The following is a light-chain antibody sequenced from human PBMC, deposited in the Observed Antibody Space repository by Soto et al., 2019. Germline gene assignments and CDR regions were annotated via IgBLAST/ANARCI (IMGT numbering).Light chain of an antibody. CDR3: QTWGTGGV. V-gene: IGLV4-69*01. J-gene: IGLJ2*01. Sequence: QLVLTQSPSASASLGASVKLTCALNSGHSSYAIAWHQQQPEKGPRYLMKVNSDGSHNKGDGIPDRFSGSSSGAERYLTISSLQSEDEADYYCQTWGTGGVFGGGTKLTVL. CDR1: SGHSSYA. CDR2: VNSDGSH.